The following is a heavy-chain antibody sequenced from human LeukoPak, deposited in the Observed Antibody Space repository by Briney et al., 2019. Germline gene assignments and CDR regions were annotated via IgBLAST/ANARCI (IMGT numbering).Heavy chain of an antibody. Sequence: SETLSLTCTVSGVSIISYYWSWIGQPPGKGLEWVGYIYYSGSTNYNPSLKSRVTMSVDTSKNQFSLKLSSVTAADTAVYYCARDAEGYSSGWYVDLWGRGTLVTVSS. CDR2: IYYSGST. CDR1: GVSIISYY. CDR3: ARDAEGYSSGWYVDL. V-gene: IGHV4-59*01. J-gene: IGHJ2*01. D-gene: IGHD6-19*01.